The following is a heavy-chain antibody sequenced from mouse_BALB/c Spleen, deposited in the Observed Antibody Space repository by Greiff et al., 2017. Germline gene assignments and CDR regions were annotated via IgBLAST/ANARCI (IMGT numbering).Heavy chain of an antibody. J-gene: IGHJ2*01. CDR1: GYTFTDYV. CDR2: IYPGSGST. D-gene: IGHD4-1*01. CDR3: ARGTGHHLPYFDY. V-gene: IGHV1-77*01. Sequence: VQRVESGPELVKPGASVKMSCKASGYTFTDYVISWVKQRTGQGLEWIGEIYPGSGSTYYNEKFKGKATLTADKSSNTAYMQLSSLTSEDSAVYFCARGTGHHLPYFDYWGQGTTLTVSP.